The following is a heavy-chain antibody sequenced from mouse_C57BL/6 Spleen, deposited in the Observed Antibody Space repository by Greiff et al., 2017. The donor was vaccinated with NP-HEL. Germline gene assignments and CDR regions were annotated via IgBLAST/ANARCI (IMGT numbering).Heavy chain of an antibody. Sequence: EVMLVESGGGLVKPGGSLKLSCAASGFTFSSYAMSWVRQTPEKRLEWVATISDGGSYTYYPDNVKGRFTISRDNAKNNLYLQMSHLKSEDTAMYYCARLLQAMDYWGQGTSVTVSS. CDR1: GFTFSSYA. V-gene: IGHV5-4*03. D-gene: IGHD1-1*01. CDR2: ISDGGSYT. CDR3: ARLLQAMDY. J-gene: IGHJ4*01.